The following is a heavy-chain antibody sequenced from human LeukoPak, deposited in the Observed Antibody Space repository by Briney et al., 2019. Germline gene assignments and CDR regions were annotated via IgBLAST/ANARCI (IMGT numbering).Heavy chain of an antibody. Sequence: ASVKVSCKACGYTFTGYYMHWVRQAPGQGLEWMGWINPNSGGTNYAQKFQGRVTMTRDTSISIAYMELSRLRSDDTAVYYCARVGMIVVGDDYWGQGTLVTVSS. CDR3: ARVGMIVVGDDY. D-gene: IGHD3-22*01. V-gene: IGHV1-2*02. CDR2: INPNSGGT. CDR1: GYTFTGYY. J-gene: IGHJ4*02.